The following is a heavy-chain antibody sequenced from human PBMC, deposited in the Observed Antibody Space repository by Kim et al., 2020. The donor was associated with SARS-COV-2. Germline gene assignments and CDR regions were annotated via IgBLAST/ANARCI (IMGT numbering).Heavy chain of an antibody. CDR1: GFRFTNYA. CDR3: TKEAAPEYLLGDSLYFD. Sequence: GGSLRLSCVASGFRFTNYAMNWVRQAPGKGLEWISMISGSAASTYYADSVKGRFTISRDNSKDTMFLQMNSLRAEDTAVYYCTKEAAPEYLLGDSLYFD. V-gene: IGHV3-23*01. CDR2: ISGSAAST. J-gene: IGHJ4*01.